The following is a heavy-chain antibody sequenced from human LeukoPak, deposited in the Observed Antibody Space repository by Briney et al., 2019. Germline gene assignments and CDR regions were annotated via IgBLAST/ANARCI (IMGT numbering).Heavy chain of an antibody. D-gene: IGHD1-20*01. J-gene: IGHJ6*02. CDR1: GFTFSSYS. Sequence: GGSLRLSCAASGFTFSSYSINWVRQAPGKGPEWVSYIRSDTSTKYYADSVKGRFTISRDNAKNSVYLQMNSLRAEDTAVYYCARDLSLTGTTGFWYYYYGMDVWGQGTTVTVSS. CDR2: IRSDTSTK. V-gene: IGHV3-48*04. CDR3: ARDLSLTGTTGFWYYYYGMDV.